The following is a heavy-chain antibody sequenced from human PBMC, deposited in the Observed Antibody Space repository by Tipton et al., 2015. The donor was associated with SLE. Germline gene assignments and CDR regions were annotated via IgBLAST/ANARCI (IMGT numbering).Heavy chain of an antibody. V-gene: IGHV3-23*03. Sequence: SLRLSCAASGFVFSSHAMSWVRQAPGKGLEYVSIVYVGGIKTYYGDSVKGRFTMSRDNSKNTLYLQMNTLTAEDTAIYYCAKDMGQLGRYGLDVWGQGTTVTVSS. CDR1: GFVFSSHA. J-gene: IGHJ6*02. D-gene: IGHD6-13*01. CDR2: VYVGGIKT. CDR3: AKDMGQLGRYGLDV.